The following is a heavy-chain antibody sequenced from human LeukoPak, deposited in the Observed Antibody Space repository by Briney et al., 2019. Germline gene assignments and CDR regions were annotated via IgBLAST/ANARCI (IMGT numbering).Heavy chain of an antibody. CDR3: AKWGDYDVLTGYYVSDY. CDR2: ITGSGGNT. Sequence: GASLRLSCAASGFTFSNYAMSWVRQAPGKGLEWVSAITGSGGNTYYADSVKGRFTISRENSKTTLFLQMNSLRAEDTAVYYCAKWGDYDVLTGYYVSDYWGQGTLVTVSS. CDR1: GFTFSNYA. V-gene: IGHV3-23*01. J-gene: IGHJ4*02. D-gene: IGHD3-9*01.